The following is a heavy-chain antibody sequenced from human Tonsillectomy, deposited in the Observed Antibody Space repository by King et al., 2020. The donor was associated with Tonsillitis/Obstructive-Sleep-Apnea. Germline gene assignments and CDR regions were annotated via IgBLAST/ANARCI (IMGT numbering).Heavy chain of an antibody. D-gene: IGHD2-21*02. V-gene: IGHV4-34*01. Sequence: VQLQQWGAGLLKPSETLSLTCAVYGGSFNSYYWSWIRQPPGKGLEWIGEINHSGSTNYNPSLKSRVTISVDTSKNQFSLKLSSVTAADTAVYYCARGRGDTRRYFDLWGRGTLVTVSS. CDR3: ARGRGDTRRYFDL. J-gene: IGHJ2*01. CDR2: INHSGST. CDR1: GGSFNSYY.